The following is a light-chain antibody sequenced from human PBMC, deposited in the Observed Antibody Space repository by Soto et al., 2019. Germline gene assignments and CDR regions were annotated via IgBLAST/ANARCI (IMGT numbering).Light chain of an antibody. J-gene: IGKJ1*01. CDR2: GAS. CDR1: HSVSSN. Sequence: EILLTQSPATLSFSPGEIATLSFRASHSVSSNLAWYQQKPGQAPRLLIYGASTRATGIPARFSGSGSGTEFTLTISSLQSEDFAVYYCQQYNNWPRTFGQGTKVDIK. CDR3: QQYNNWPRT. V-gene: IGKV3-15*01.